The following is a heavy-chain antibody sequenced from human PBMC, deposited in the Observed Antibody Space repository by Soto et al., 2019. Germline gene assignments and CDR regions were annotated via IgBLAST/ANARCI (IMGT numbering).Heavy chain of an antibody. Sequence: ASVKVSCKASGYTFTRYTMNWVRQAPGQRLEWMGWINPDNGNTKSSQKFQDRVIITRDTSASTAYMDLRSLRSEDTAVYFCARIPVDTYMTYWFDPWGQGTLVTVSS. CDR1: GYTFTRYT. D-gene: IGHD5-18*01. V-gene: IGHV1-3*01. CDR3: ARIPVDTYMTYWFDP. J-gene: IGHJ5*01. CDR2: INPDNGNT.